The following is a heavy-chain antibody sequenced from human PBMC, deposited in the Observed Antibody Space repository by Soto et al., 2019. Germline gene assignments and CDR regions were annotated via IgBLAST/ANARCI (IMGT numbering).Heavy chain of an antibody. J-gene: IGHJ3*02. Sequence: ASVKVSCKASGYTFTSYGISWVRQAPGQGLEWMGWISAYNGNTSYAQKLQGRVTMTTDTSTSTAYMELRSLRSDDTAVYYCARDHVDTAMENSFDIWGQGTMVTVSS. D-gene: IGHD5-18*01. CDR2: ISAYNGNT. CDR3: ARDHVDTAMENSFDI. CDR1: GYTFTSYG. V-gene: IGHV1-18*01.